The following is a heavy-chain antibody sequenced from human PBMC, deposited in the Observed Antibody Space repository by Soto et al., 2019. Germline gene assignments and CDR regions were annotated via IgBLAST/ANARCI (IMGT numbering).Heavy chain of an antibody. CDR2: IIPIFGTA. Sequence: ASVKVSCKASGGTFSSYAISWVRQAPGQGLEWMGGIIPIFGTANYAQKFQGRVTITADESTSTAYMELSSLRSEDTAVYYCARDLTRIVVVPAAIGTYGMDVWGQGTTVTVSS. D-gene: IGHD2-2*02. CDR3: ARDLTRIVVVPAAIGTYGMDV. CDR1: GGTFSSYA. J-gene: IGHJ6*02. V-gene: IGHV1-69*13.